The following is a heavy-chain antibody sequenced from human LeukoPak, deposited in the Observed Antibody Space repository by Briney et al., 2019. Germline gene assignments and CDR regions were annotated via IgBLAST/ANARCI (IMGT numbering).Heavy chain of an antibody. CDR2: INPDSGGT. D-gene: IGHD1-14*01. Sequence: ASVKVSCKATGYTFSDYYMHWVRQAPGQGLEWMGWINPDSGGTKYAQKFQDRVTMTSDTSISTAYMELSRLRSDDTAVYYCARDHLLFRQPPNWFDPWGQGTLVTVSS. CDR3: ARDHLLFRQPPNWFDP. CDR1: GYTFSDYY. V-gene: IGHV1-2*02. J-gene: IGHJ5*02.